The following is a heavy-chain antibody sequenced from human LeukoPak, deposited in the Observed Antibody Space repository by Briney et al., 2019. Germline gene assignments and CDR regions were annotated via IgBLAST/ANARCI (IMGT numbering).Heavy chain of an antibody. CDR2: IKQDGSKK. CDR1: GFPFSSYW. D-gene: IGHD5-24*01. CDR3: TRVGYIDEGIDY. V-gene: IGHV3-7*04. Sequence: GGSLRLSCVASGFPFSSYWMTWVRQAPGKGLEWVANIKQDGSKKSYVDSVKGRFTISRDNAKNSLFLQMNSLRAEDTAIYYCTRVGYIDEGIDYWGQGTLVTVSS. J-gene: IGHJ4*02.